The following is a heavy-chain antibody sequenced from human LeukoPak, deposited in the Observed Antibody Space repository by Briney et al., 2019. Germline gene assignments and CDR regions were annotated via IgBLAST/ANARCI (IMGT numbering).Heavy chain of an antibody. CDR1: GFTFSDYY. Sequence: GGSLRLSCAASGFTFSDYYMSWIRQAPGKGLEWVSYISSSGSTIYYADSVKGRFTISRDNAKNSLYLQMNSLRAKDTAVYYCAREGGMERTVTGEIDYWGQGTLVTVSS. CDR3: AREGGMERTVTGEIDY. V-gene: IGHV3-11*04. J-gene: IGHJ4*02. D-gene: IGHD4-17*01. CDR2: ISSSGSTI.